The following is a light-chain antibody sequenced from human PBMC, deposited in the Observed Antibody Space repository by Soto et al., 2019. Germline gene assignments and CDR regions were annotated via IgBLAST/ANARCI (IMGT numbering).Light chain of an antibody. V-gene: IGLV1-40*01. CDR3: CSYAGSFTYV. Sequence: QSVLTQPPSVSGAPGQRVTISCTGSSSNIGAGYDVHWYQQLPGTAPKLLIYGNIKRPSGVPDRFSGSKSGTSASLAITGLQAEDEADYYCCSYAGSFTYVFGTGTKVTVL. J-gene: IGLJ1*01. CDR1: SSNIGAGYD. CDR2: GNI.